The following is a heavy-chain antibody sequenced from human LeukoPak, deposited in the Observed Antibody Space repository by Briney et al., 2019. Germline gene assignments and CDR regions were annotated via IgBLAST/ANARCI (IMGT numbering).Heavy chain of an antibody. J-gene: IGHJ4*02. Sequence: GGSLRLSCEASGFTFSSYSMNWVRQVPGKGLEWVSSISSSSSYIYYADSVKGRFTISRDNAKNSLYLQMNSLRAEDTAVYYCASPDLYCTNGVCLIDYWGQGTLVTVSS. CDR3: ASPDLYCTNGVCLIDY. CDR2: ISSSSSYI. D-gene: IGHD2-8*01. V-gene: IGHV3-21*01. CDR1: GFTFSSYS.